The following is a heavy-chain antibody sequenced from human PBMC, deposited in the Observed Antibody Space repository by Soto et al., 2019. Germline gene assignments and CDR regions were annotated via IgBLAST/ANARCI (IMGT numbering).Heavy chain of an antibody. Sequence: QVQLQESGPGLVKPSGTLSLTCAVSGGSISSSSWWTWVRQSPGKGLEWIGEIFESGATNYNPSLKSRLTMSVDKSKNQFALNLSSLTAADTAVYFCTTSHAGELNNWGQGTLVPVSS. J-gene: IGHJ4*02. V-gene: IGHV4-4*02. CDR3: TTSHAGELNN. CDR2: IFESGAT. CDR1: GGSISSSSW. D-gene: IGHD1-7*01.